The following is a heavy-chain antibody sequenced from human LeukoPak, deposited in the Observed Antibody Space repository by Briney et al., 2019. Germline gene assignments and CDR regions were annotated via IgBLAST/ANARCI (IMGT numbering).Heavy chain of an antibody. D-gene: IGHD1-26*01. V-gene: IGHV3-11*01. J-gene: IGHJ4*02. Sequence: GGSLRLSCTTSGFTFGDYAMSWVRQAPGKGLEWVSYISTSGSTIHYADSLKGRFTISRDNAKNSLHLQMNSLRAEDTAVYYCAREDGSYYSIDYWGQGTLVTVSS. CDR2: ISTSGSTI. CDR3: AREDGSYYSIDY. CDR1: GFTFGDYA.